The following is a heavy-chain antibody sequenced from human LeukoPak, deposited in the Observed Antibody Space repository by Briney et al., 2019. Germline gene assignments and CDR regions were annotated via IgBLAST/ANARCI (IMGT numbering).Heavy chain of an antibody. CDR1: GFTFSSYW. CDR3: ARTGHGIAARVYYYYYYYLDV. V-gene: IGHV3-7*01. Sequence: GGSLRLSCAASGFTFSSYWMSWVRQAPGKGLEWVANIKQDGSEKYYVDSVKGRFTISRDNAKNSLYLQMNSLRAEDTAVYYCARTGHGIAARVYYYYYYYLDVWGKGTTVTVSS. D-gene: IGHD6-6*01. J-gene: IGHJ6*03. CDR2: IKQDGSEK.